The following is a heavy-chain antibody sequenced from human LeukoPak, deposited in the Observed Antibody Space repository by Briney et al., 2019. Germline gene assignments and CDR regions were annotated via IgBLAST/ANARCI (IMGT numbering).Heavy chain of an antibody. CDR2: IYYSGST. J-gene: IGHJ4*02. D-gene: IGHD3-3*01. CDR1: GGSISSGDYY. Sequence: SQTLSLTCTVSGGSISSGDYYWSWIRQPPGKGLEWIGYIYYSGSTYYNPSLKSRVTISVDTSKNQLSLKLSSVTAADTAVYYCARASWSGYHIDYWGQGTLVTVSS. CDR3: ARASWSGYHIDY. V-gene: IGHV4-30-4*08.